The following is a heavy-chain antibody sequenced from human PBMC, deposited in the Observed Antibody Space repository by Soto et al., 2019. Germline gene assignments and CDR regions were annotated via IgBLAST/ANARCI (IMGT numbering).Heavy chain of an antibody. D-gene: IGHD2-2*01. J-gene: IGHJ6*02. V-gene: IGHV3-53*02. CDR1: GFIVSSHY. CDR2: IYSGGST. Sequence: EVQLVETGGGLIQPGGSLRLSCAASGFIVSSHYMSWVRQAPGKGLECVSAIYSGGSTYYTDSVEGRFTISRDVSKNILYLQMNSLRADDTAVYYCARDRGDCSSVSCYGSFYYGMDVWGQGTTVIVSS. CDR3: ARDRGDCSSVSCYGSFYYGMDV.